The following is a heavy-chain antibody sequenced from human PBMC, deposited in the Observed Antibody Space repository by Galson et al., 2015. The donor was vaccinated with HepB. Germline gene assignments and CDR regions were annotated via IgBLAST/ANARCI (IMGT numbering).Heavy chain of an antibody. V-gene: IGHV1-3*01. Sequence: SVKVSCKASGYTFTSYAMHWVRQAPGQRLEWMGWINPGNGNTKYSQKFQGRVTITRDKSASAAYMELSSLRSEDTAVYYCARGDTPLFGVVGSGSHDYSGPGTLVTASS. CDR2: INPGNGNT. J-gene: IGHJ4*02. CDR1: GYTFTSYA. D-gene: IGHD3-3*01. CDR3: ARGDTPLFGVVGSGSHDY.